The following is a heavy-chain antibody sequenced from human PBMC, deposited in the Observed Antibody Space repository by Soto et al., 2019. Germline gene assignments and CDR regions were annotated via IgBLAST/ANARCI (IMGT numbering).Heavy chain of an antibody. CDR3: AHRRIAMRQNCFGP. CDR1: GFSLSASGVG. V-gene: IGHV2-5*02. CDR2: IYWDDDK. Sequence: QITLKESGPTLVKPTQTLTLTCTFSGFSLSASGVGVGWIRQPPGKALEWLALIYWDDDKRYSPSLKSRLTITNDTSNKPVRVTMTYLVPADTATYFCAHRRIAMRQNCFGPWVLGPLVTVSS. D-gene: IGHD6-13*01. J-gene: IGHJ5*02.